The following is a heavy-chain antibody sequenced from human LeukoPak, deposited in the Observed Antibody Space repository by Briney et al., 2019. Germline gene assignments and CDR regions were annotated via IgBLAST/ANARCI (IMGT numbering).Heavy chain of an antibody. D-gene: IGHD3-10*01. J-gene: IGHJ4*02. Sequence: AEALKISSKGSGDSFTSYCIGCVGHVPRGSGEDMGIIFPCDCDTKYNPSFQGHGTISADTSISTAYLQWRSLKASDTAVYYWATLDGYGSFFDYWGQGPLVTVSS. CDR1: GDSFTSYC. CDR2: IFPCDCDT. V-gene: IGHV5-51*01. CDR3: ATLDGYGSFFDY.